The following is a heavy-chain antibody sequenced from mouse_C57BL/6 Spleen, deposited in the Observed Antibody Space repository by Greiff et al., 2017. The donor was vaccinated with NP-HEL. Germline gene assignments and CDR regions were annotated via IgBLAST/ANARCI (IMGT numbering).Heavy chain of an antibody. Sequence: EVQLVESGGGLVKPGGSLKLSCAASGFTFSSYAMSWVRQTPEKRLEWVATISDGGSYTYYPDNVKGRFTISRDNAKNNLYLQMSHLKSEDTAMYYCARDRWDGAMDYWGQGTSVTVSS. V-gene: IGHV5-4*01. CDR2: ISDGGSYT. CDR3: ARDRWDGAMDY. J-gene: IGHJ4*01. CDR1: GFTFSSYA. D-gene: IGHD4-1*01.